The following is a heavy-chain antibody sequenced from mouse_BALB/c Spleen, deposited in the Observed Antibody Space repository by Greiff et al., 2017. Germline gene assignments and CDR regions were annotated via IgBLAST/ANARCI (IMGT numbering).Heavy chain of an antibody. V-gene: IGHV1-67*01. CDR3: ARCCAKGYAMDY. J-gene: IGHJ4*01. Sequence: VQLQQSGPELVRPGVSVKISCKGSGYSFTDYALHWVNQSHAKSLEWIGVISTYYGNTNYNQKFKGKATMTVDKSSSTAYMELARLTSEDSAIYYGARCCAKGYAMDYWGQGTSVTVSS. D-gene: IGHD6-1*01. CDR1: GYSFTDYA. CDR2: ISTYYGNT.